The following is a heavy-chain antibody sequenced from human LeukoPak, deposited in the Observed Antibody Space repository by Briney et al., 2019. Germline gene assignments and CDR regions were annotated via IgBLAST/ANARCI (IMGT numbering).Heavy chain of an antibody. J-gene: IGHJ4*02. CDR2: INGYNGNT. Sequence: GASVKVSCKASGYTFTRNGISWVRQPPGQGLEWMGWINGYNGNTKYAQKLQGRVTMTTDTSTTTAYMELRSLRSDDTAVYYCAREGWGTYSSGPYYFDYWGQGTLITVSS. V-gene: IGHV1-18*04. CDR3: AREGWGTYSSGPYYFDY. CDR1: GYTFTRNG. D-gene: IGHD6-19*01.